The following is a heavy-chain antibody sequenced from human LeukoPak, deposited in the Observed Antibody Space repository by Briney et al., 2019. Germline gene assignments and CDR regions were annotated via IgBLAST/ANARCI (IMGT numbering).Heavy chain of an antibody. D-gene: IGHD1-26*01. V-gene: IGHV4-34*01. CDR1: GGSFRGYY. Sequence: SETLSLTCAVYGGSFRGYYWRGIRQPPGKGLEWIGETTHRGSTNYNPSLKRRVTISVATSQNQFSLKLSSATAADTAVYYCARVGTTTSRYYSYHMDVSGKGTTVTVSS. CDR2: TTHRGST. CDR3: ARVGTTTSRYYSYHMDV. J-gene: IGHJ6*03.